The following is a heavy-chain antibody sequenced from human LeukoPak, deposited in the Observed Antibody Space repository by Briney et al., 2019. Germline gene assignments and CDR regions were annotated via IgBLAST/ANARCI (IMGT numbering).Heavy chain of an antibody. V-gene: IGHV1-3*01. CDR3: ARGPDYYYDSSGPDY. CDR1: GYTFTSYA. Sequence: ASVKVSCKASGYTFTSYAMHWVRQAPGQRLEWMGWINAGSGNTKYSQMFQGRVTITRDASASTAYMELSSLRSEDTAVYYCARGPDYYYDSSGPDYWGQGTLVTVSS. J-gene: IGHJ4*02. D-gene: IGHD3-22*01. CDR2: INAGSGNT.